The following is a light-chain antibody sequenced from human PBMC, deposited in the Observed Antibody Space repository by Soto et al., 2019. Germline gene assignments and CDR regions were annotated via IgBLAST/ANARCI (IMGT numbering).Light chain of an antibody. V-gene: IGKV3-15*01. CDR1: ESVGSN. Sequence: EVGMTQSPATLTVFPGERVTLSCRASESVGSNLAWYQQKPGQAPRLLIYGASTRATGVPARFSGSGSGTEFTLTISSLPSEDFALYYCQQYNNWLTFGGGTKVEIE. CDR3: QQYNNWLT. CDR2: GAS. J-gene: IGKJ4*01.